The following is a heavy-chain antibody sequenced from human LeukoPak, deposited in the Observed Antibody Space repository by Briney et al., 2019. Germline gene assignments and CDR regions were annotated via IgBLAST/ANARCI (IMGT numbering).Heavy chain of an antibody. J-gene: IGHJ4*02. CDR2: ISGSSTTI. D-gene: IGHD3-16*02. Sequence: GGSLRLSCAASGFTFSTYSMNWVRQAPGKGLEWLSYISGSSTTIYYADSVRGRFTISRDNAKNSLYLQMNSLRAEDTAVYYCGYTIPVGYWGQGTLVTVSS. CDR3: GYTIPVGY. V-gene: IGHV3-48*01. CDR1: GFTFSTYS.